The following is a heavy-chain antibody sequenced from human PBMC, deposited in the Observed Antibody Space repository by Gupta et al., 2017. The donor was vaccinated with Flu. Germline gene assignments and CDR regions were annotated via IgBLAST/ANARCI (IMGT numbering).Heavy chain of an antibody. Sequence: VESGGGLVQPGGSLRLSCAASGFTFSDPYMDWVRQTPGKGLEWVARIKNKASGYTTQYAASVKGRFIISRDDSKNSLSLQMNSLNTEDTAIYYCIRDWNTAMFDWGQGALVTVSS. CDR3: IRDWNTAMFD. CDR2: IKNKASGYTT. D-gene: IGHD5-18*01. CDR1: GFTFSDPY. V-gene: IGHV3-72*01. J-gene: IGHJ4*02.